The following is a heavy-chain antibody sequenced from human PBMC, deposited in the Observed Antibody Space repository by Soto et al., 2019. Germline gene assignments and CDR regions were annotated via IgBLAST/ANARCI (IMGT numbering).Heavy chain of an antibody. V-gene: IGHV3-11*01. CDR2: ISGRDGNI. CDR3: AGKQGPNYMAG. J-gene: IGHJ6*03. CDR1: GFTFSDSF. Sequence: QVQLVESGGGLVKPGGSLRLSCAASGFTFSDSFMSWSRQTPGTGLEWLSYISGRDGNIYYADSVRGRFTISRNNAKNSVFLQMNSLRAEHTAVYYCAGKQGPNYMAGWGKVNTFTVS.